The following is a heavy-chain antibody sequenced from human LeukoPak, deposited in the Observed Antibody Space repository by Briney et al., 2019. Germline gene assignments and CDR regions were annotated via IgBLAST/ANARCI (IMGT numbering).Heavy chain of an antibody. Sequence: GESLKISCKGSGYSFTNYWIDWVRQMPGKGLEWMGIIYPGDSSTRYSPSFQGQVTISVDKSIITAYLQWGSLKASDTAMYYCARRSAPTGTENFDYWGQGTLVTVSS. CDR2: IYPGDSST. D-gene: IGHD6-13*01. CDR1: GYSFTNYW. J-gene: IGHJ4*02. CDR3: ARRSAPTGTENFDY. V-gene: IGHV5-51*01.